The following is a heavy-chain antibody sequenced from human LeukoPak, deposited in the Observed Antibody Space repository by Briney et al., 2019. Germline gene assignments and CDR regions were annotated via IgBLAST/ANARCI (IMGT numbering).Heavy chain of an antibody. Sequence: ASVKVSCKASGYTFTSYGISWVRQAPGQGLEWMGWINPNSGGTNYAQKFQGRVTMTRDTSISTAYMELSRLRSDDTAVYYCATSFLAAGNGGHWGQGTLVTVSS. CDR3: ATSFLAAGNGGH. D-gene: IGHD6-13*01. J-gene: IGHJ4*02. CDR1: GYTFTSYG. V-gene: IGHV1-2*02. CDR2: INPNSGGT.